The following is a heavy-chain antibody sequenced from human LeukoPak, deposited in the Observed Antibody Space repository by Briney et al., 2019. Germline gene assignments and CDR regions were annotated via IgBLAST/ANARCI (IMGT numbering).Heavy chain of an antibody. CDR2: IYHSGST. CDR1: GGSISSSNW. D-gene: IGHD6-13*01. Sequence: SETLSLSCAVSGGSISSSNWWSWVRQPPGKGLEWIGEIYHSGSTNYNPSLKSRVTISVDKSKNQFSLKLSSVTAADTAVYYCAKDKTAATGGFDYRGQGSLVTVSS. J-gene: IGHJ4*02. CDR3: AKDKTAATGGFDY. V-gene: IGHV4-4*02.